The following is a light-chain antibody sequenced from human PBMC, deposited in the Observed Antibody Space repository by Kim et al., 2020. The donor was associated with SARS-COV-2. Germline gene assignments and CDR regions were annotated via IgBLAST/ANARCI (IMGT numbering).Light chain of an antibody. V-gene: IGKV1-27*01. CDR1: QDISNY. CDR3: QKCDSAPWT. Sequence: ACVEDRVTRNCRAHQDISNYLVWFQLKPGKAPTLLIYAASALQPGVPSRFSGSGSGTDFTLTVTSLQPEDVATYYCQKCDSAPWTFGQGTKVDIK. J-gene: IGKJ1*01. CDR2: AAS.